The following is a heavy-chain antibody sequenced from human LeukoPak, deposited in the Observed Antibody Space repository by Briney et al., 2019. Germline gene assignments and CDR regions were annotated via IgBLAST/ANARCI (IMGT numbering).Heavy chain of an antibody. V-gene: IGHV3-23*01. Sequence: GGSLRLSCAASGFTFSSYAMSWLRQAPGKGREWVSAISGRGGTTYYSDSVKGRFTISRDNSKNTLYLQMNSLRAEDTAVSYCARTPGERYCSGGSCYFHYYYKDVWGKGTTVTVS. D-gene: IGHD2-15*01. CDR3: ARTPGERYCSGGSCYFHYYYKDV. CDR2: ISGRGGTT. CDR1: GFTFSSYA. J-gene: IGHJ6*03.